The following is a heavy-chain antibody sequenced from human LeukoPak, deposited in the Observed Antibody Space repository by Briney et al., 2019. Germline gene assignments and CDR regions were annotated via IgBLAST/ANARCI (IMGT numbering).Heavy chain of an antibody. D-gene: IGHD1-7*01. CDR3: AKDWSLNWNYPAFFDY. V-gene: IGHV3-30*02. J-gene: IGHJ4*02. CDR2: IRYDGSNK. Sequence: GGSLRLSCAASGFTFSSYGMHWVRQAPGKGLEWVAFIRYDGSNKYYADSVKGRFTISRDNSKNTLYLQMNSLRAEDTAVYYCAKDWSLNWNYPAFFDYWGQGTLVTVSS. CDR1: GFTFSSYG.